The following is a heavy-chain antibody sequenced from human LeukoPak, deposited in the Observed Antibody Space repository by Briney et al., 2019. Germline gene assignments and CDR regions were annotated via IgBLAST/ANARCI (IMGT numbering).Heavy chain of an antibody. CDR1: GGSFSGYY. Sequence: PSETLSLTCAVYGGSFSGYYWSWIRQPPGKGLKRIGEINHSGSTNYNPSLKSRVTISVDTSKNQFSLKLSSVTAADTAVYYCARTATRELKEGGTYYFDYWGQGTLVTVSS. CDR2: INHSGST. CDR3: ARTATRELKEGGTYYFDY. D-gene: IGHD1-26*01. J-gene: IGHJ4*02. V-gene: IGHV4-34*01.